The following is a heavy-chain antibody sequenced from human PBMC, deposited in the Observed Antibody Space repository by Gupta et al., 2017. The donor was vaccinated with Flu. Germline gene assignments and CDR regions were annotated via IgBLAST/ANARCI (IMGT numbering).Heavy chain of an antibody. CDR1: W. CDR3: TNRGYSHCSYVGPGFDP. D-gene: IGHD5-18*01. J-gene: IGHJ5*02. CDR2: IYHTGST. Sequence: WWAWVRQSPGKGLEWIGEIYHTGSTNYHPSLKSRVTISVDKSKNQFSLNLAPVTAADTAVYFCTNRGYSHCSYVGPGFDPWGQGILVTVSS. V-gene: IGHV4-4*01.